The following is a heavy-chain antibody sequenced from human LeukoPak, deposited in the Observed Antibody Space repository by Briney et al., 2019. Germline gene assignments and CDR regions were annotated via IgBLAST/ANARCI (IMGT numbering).Heavy chain of an antibody. CDR2: INPNSGGT. Sequence: ASVKVSCKASGYTFTGYYMHWVRQAPGQGLEWMGWINPNSGGTNYAQKFQGRVTMTRDTSISTAYMGLSRLRSDDTAVYYCARVYYDFWSGYPFDYWGQGTLVTVSS. J-gene: IGHJ4*02. CDR1: GYTFTGYY. V-gene: IGHV1-2*02. D-gene: IGHD3-3*01. CDR3: ARVYYDFWSGYPFDY.